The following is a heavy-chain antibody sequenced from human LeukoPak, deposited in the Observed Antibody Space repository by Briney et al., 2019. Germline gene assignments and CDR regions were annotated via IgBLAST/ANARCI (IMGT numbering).Heavy chain of an antibody. CDR3: VRLRRNSDTSGFYYYYDF. CDR1: GYTFSNS. Sequence: GGSLRLSCLASGYTFSNSINWVRQAPGKGLEWVSSISVRSNYIYYADSVRGRFRISRDDARDSLYLQMNSLRAEDTAVYYCVRLRRNSDTSGFYYYYDFWGQGILVTVSS. V-gene: IGHV3-21*01. CDR2: ISVRSNYI. J-gene: IGHJ4*02. D-gene: IGHD3-22*01.